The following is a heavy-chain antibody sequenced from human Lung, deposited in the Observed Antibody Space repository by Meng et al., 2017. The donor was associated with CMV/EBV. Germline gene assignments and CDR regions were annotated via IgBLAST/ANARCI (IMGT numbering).Heavy chain of an antibody. CDR3: ARAQYYYDSSAFFEY. V-gene: IGHV4-34*01. J-gene: IGHJ4*02. CDR1: GGSFSAYY. D-gene: IGHD3-22*01. CDR2: IYHSGST. Sequence: GSLRLXCAVYGGSFSAYYWSWIRQPPGKGLEWIGEIYHSGSTNYNPSLKSRVTISVDTSRNQFSLKLSSVTAADTAVYYCARAQYYYDSSAFFEYWGQGALVTVSS.